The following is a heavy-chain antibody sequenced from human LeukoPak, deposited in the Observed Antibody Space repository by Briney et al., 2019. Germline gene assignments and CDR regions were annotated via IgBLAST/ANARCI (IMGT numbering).Heavy chain of an antibody. D-gene: IGHD2-2*01. Sequence: GGSLRLSCAASGFTFSSYAMSWVRQAPGKGLGWVSAFSGSGGSTYYADSVKGRFTISRDNSKNTLYLQMNSLRAEDTAVYYCAKDPCSSTSCYPYNWFDPWGQGTLVTVSS. CDR3: AKDPCSSTSCYPYNWFDP. V-gene: IGHV3-23*01. CDR1: GFTFSSYA. CDR2: FSGSGGST. J-gene: IGHJ5*02.